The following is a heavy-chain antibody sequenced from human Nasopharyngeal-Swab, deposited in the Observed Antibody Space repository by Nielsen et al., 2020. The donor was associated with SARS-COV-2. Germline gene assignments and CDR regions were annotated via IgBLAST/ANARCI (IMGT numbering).Heavy chain of an antibody. CDR3: ARGRRVATIFHGWAPYYMDV. D-gene: IGHD5-12*01. J-gene: IGHJ6*03. CDR2: INHSGST. Sequence: WIRQPPGKGLEWIGEINHSGSTNYNPSLKSRVTISVDTSKNQFSLKLSSVTAADTAVCYCARGRRVATIFHGWAPYYMDVRGKGTTVTVSS. V-gene: IGHV4-34*01.